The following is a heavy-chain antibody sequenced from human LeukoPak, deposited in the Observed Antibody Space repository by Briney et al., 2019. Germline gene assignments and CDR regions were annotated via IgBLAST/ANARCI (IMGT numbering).Heavy chain of an antibody. CDR1: GFTFSSYE. J-gene: IGHJ4*02. CDR2: ISSSGSTI. Sequence: GGSLRLSCAASGFTFSSYEMNWVRQAPGKGLEWASYISSSGSTIYYADSVKGRFTISRDNAKNSLYLQMNSLRAEDTAVYYCARDRYSSSPDYWGQGTLVTVSS. V-gene: IGHV3-48*03. D-gene: IGHD6-6*01. CDR3: ARDRYSSSPDY.